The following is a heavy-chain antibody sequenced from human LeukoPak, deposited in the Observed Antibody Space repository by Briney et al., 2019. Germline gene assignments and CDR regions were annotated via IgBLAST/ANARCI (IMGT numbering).Heavy chain of an antibody. D-gene: IGHD2-2*01. V-gene: IGHV3-66*01. Sequence: PGGSLRLSCAASGFTVSSNYMSWVRQAPRKGLEWVSVIYSGGSTYYADSVKGRFTISRDNSKNTLYLQMNSLRAEDTAVYYCARDGCSSTSWPYYYYGMDVWGQGTTVTVSS. CDR3: ARDGCSSTSWPYYYYGMDV. CDR1: GFTVSSNY. J-gene: IGHJ6*02. CDR2: IYSGGST.